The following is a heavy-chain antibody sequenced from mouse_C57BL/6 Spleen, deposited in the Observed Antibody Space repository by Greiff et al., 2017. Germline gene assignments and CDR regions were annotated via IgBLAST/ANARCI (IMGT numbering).Heavy chain of an antibody. CDR3: ERKDYDYCMDD. CDR2: IDTSDRET. V-gene: IGHV1-52*01. D-gene: IGHD2-4*01. CDR1: GYTFTSYW. J-gene: IGHJ4*01. Sequence: QVQLQQPGAELVRPGSSVKLSCKASGYTFTSYWMHWVKQWPMQGLECIGNIDTSDRETHYNQKLKDKATLTVDKSSSTAYMQLSSLTSEDSAVYYCERKDYDYCMDDWGQGTSVTVSS.